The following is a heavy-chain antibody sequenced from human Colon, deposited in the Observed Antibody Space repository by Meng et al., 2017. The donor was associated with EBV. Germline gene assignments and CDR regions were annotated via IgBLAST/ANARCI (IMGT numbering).Heavy chain of an antibody. CDR3: ARVWQSLTAFFDS. J-gene: IGHJ4*02. CDR1: GGSISSSHW. V-gene: IGHV4-4*02. CDR2: VYHTGST. Sequence: QVQLQESGPGLVKPSGTLSLTCAVSGGSISSSHWWTWVRQPPGKGLEWIGEVYHTGSTKYNPSLKSRLTISVDKSKNQFSLNLTSVTAADTAVYYCARVWQSLTAFFDSWGQRTLVTVSS. D-gene: IGHD2-21*01.